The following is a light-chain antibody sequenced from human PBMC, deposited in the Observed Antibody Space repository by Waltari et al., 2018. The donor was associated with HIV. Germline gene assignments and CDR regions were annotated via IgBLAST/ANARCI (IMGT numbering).Light chain of an antibody. CDR2: KDS. CDR3: QSADSSGTYV. Sequence: SYELTQPPSVSVSPGQTARITCSGDALPKQNAYWYQQKPGHAPVLVIYKDSERPSGIPERFSGASSGTTVTLTISGVQAEDEADYYCQSADSSGTYVLGTGTKVTVL. CDR1: ALPKQN. J-gene: IGLJ1*01. V-gene: IGLV3-25*03.